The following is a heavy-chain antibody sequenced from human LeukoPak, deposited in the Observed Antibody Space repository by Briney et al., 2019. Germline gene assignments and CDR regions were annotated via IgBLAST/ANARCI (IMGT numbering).Heavy chain of an antibody. CDR3: AREDPRIIGYCSGGSCNWFDP. CDR2: ISSSGNTI. J-gene: IGHJ5*02. CDR1: GFTFSSYE. V-gene: IGHV3-48*03. D-gene: IGHD2-15*01. Sequence: GGSLRLSCAASGFTFSSYEMNWVRQAPGKGLEWVSYISSSGNTIYYADSVKGRFTISRDNAKNSLYLQMNSLRAEDTAVYYCAREDPRIIGYCSGGSCNWFDPWGQGTLVTVSP.